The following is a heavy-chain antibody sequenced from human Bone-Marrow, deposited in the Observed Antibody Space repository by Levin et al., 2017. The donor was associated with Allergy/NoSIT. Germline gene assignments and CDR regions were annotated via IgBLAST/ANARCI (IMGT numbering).Heavy chain of an antibody. CDR3: TTASHSSSWGLFDY. J-gene: IGHJ4*02. D-gene: IGHD6-13*01. Sequence: GGSLRLSCTASGFTFGDYAMSWVRQAPGKGLEWVGFIRSKAYGGTTEYAASVKGRFTISRDDSKSIAYLQMNSLKTEDTAVYYCTTASHSSSWGLFDYWGQGTLVTVSS. CDR1: GFTFGDYA. CDR2: IRSKAYGGTT. V-gene: IGHV3-49*04.